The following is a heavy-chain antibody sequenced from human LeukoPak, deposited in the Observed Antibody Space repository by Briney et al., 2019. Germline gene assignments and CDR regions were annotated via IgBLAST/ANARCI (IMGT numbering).Heavy chain of an antibody. Sequence: GGSLRLSCAASGFTFSSYAMTWVRQAPGKGLEWVSTISPSGAYTYFADFEKGRFTISRDNSKHTGYLQVNGLGAEDTAVYHCAKAHRKRVAQIETYQCGRDVWGQKPTISVSS. V-gene: IGHV3-23*01. CDR2: ISPSGAYT. D-gene: IGHD6-19*01. J-gene: IGHJ6*01. CDR3: AKAHRKRVAQIETYQCGRDV. CDR1: GFTFSSYA.